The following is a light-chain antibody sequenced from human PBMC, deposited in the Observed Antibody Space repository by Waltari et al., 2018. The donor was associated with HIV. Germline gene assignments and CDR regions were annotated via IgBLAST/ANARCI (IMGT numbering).Light chain of an antibody. Sequence: DIQMTQSPSSLSASVGDRINITCRASQGISNSLAWYQQKPGKAPKLLLYAASRLESGVPARFSGSGSGTDYTLTISSLQPEDFATYYCQQYYSTPRWTFGQGTKVEIK. J-gene: IGKJ1*01. CDR1: QGISNS. V-gene: IGKV1-NL1*01. CDR2: AAS. CDR3: QQYYSTPRWT.